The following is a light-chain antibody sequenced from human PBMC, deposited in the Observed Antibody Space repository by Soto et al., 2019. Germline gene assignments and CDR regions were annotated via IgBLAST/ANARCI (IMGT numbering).Light chain of an antibody. CDR2: EVS. J-gene: IGLJ1*01. V-gene: IGLV2-18*01. Sequence: QSALTQPPSVSGSPGQSVTISCTGTSSDVGSYNRVSWYQQPPGTAPKLMIYEVSNRPSGVPDRFSGSKSGNTASLTISGLQAEDEADYYCSLHTSSSTFYVFGTGTKLTVL. CDR1: SSDVGSYNR. CDR3: SLHTSSSTFYV.